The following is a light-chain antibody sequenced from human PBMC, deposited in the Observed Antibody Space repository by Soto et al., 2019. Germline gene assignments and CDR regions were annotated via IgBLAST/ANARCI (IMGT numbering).Light chain of an antibody. J-gene: IGLJ3*02. CDR3: GSYTRSTTWV. CDR2: EVT. Sequence: QSALTQPASVSGSPGQSITISCTGTSSDVGIYNYVSWYQQHPGKAPKLIIFEVTNRPSGISDRFSASKSVNTASLTSSGLQAEDEAHYFCGSYTRSTTWVFCGGTKLTVL. CDR1: SSDVGIYNY. V-gene: IGLV2-14*03.